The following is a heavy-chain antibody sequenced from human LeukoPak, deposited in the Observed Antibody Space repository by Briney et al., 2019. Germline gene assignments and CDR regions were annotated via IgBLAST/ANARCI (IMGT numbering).Heavy chain of an antibody. CDR3: TREGYNRSGYFLDF. CDR2: IYPSGRT. D-gene: IGHD2-2*03. V-gene: IGHV4-59*12. Sequence: SETLSLTCSVSCGSMTDSCWSWFRQAPGKGFEWLGFIYPSGRTEYSPSLRSRVSFSVATSRMEATVRLSSVTASDTAVYYCTREGYNRSGYFLDFWGQGTLVTVSS. CDR1: CGSMTDSC. J-gene: IGHJ4*02.